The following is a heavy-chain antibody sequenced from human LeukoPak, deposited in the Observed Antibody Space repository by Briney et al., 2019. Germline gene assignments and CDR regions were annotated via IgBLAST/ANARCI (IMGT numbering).Heavy chain of an antibody. CDR1: GVSISSSSYY. J-gene: IGHJ4*02. CDR3: ARGTAVADPGDY. CDR2: IYYSGST. D-gene: IGHD6-19*01. V-gene: IGHV4-39*07. Sequence: PSETLSLTCTVSGVSISSSSYYWGWIRQPPGKGLECIGSIYYSGSTYYNPSLKSRVTISVDTSKNQFSLKVSSVTAADTAVYYCARGTAVADPGDYWGQGTLVTVSS.